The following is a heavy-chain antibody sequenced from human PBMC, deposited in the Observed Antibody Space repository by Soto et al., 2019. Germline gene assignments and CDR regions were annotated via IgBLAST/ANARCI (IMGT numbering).Heavy chain of an antibody. CDR2: ISYDGGNE. CDR3: ARDNTESGQRGYYYGMDV. CDR1: AFTFSSYA. V-gene: IGHV3-30-3*01. Sequence: QVQLVESGGGVVQPGGSLRLSCAASAFTFSSYAMHWVRQAPGKGLEWVAVISYDGGNEYYADSVKGRFTISRDDSKNTLYLQMNGLSAEDTAVYYCARDNTESGQRGYYYGMDVWGQGATVTVSS. J-gene: IGHJ6*02. D-gene: IGHD3-3*01.